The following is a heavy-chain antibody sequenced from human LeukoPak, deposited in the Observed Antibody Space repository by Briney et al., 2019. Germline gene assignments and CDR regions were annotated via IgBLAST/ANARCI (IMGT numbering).Heavy chain of an antibody. CDR1: GLPFSVFG. V-gene: IGHV3-21*06. CDR2: ISSSTSHI. CDR3: ARGSLDYYDISGLYVDAFDI. Sequence: SGRSLTLSCTPSGLPFSVFGKHWACHAPGKRLEWVSSISSSTSHIHSADSVKGRFTISRDYAKNSLYLQMNSLRAEDTAVYYCARGSLDYYDISGLYVDAFDIWGQGTMVTVSS. D-gene: IGHD3-22*01. J-gene: IGHJ3*02.